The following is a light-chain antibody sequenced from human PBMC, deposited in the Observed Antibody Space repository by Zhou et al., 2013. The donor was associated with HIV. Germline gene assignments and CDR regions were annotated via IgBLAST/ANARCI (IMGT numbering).Light chain of an antibody. CDR1: SSDVGGYNY. Sequence: QSALTQPASVSGSPGQSITISCTGTSSDVGGYNYVSWYQQYLGNAPKLMIYDVSNRPSGVPDRFSGSKSGTSASLAITGLQAEDEADYYCQSYDSSLSGYVFGTGTKVTVL. CDR2: DVS. J-gene: IGLJ1*01. V-gene: IGLV2-14*03. CDR3: QSYDSSLSGYV.